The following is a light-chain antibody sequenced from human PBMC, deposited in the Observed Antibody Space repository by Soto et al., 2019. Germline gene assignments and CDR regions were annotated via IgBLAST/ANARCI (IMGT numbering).Light chain of an antibody. CDR3: QQYNNWPPIT. Sequence: EIVLTQSPGTLSLSPGERATLSCRASQSVSGNYLAWYQQRPGQAPRLLIYDASNRATGIPARFSGSGSGTDFTLTISSLEPEDFAVYYCQQYNNWPPITFGQGTRLENK. CDR1: QSVSGNY. V-gene: IGKV3-11*01. J-gene: IGKJ5*01. CDR2: DAS.